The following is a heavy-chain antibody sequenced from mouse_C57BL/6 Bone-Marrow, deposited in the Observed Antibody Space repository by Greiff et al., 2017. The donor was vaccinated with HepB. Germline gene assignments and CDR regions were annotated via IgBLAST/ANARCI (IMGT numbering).Heavy chain of an antibody. CDR2: INPYNGGT. D-gene: IGHD2-1*01. CDR3: ARDGNYERYFDY. V-gene: IGHV1-19*01. J-gene: IGHJ2*01. Sequence: EVKLQQSGPVLVKPGASVKMSCKASGYTFTDYYMNWVKQSHGKSLEWIGVINPYNGGTSYNQKFKGKATLTVDKSSSTAYMELNSLTSEDSAVYYCARDGNYERYFDYWGQGTTLTVSS. CDR1: GYTFTDYY.